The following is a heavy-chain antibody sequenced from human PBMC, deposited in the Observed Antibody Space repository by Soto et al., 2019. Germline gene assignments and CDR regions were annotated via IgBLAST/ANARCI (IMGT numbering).Heavy chain of an antibody. CDR1: GGTFSSSA. V-gene: IGHV1-69*06. Sequence: QVRLVQSGAEVKKPGSSVKVSCKASGGTFSSSALNWVRQAPGQGLEWMGGIIPMLGTANYALKFQGRVTITADKSTKTAYMELSSLRSEDTAVYYCTRGVPSNAYFDYWGQGTLVTVSS. D-gene: IGHD3-10*01. J-gene: IGHJ4*02. CDR3: TRGVPSNAYFDY. CDR2: IIPMLGTA.